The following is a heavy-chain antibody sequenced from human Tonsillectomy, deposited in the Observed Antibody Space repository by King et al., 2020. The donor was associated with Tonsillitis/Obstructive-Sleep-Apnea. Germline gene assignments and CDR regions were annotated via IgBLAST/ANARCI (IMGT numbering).Heavy chain of an antibody. CDR3: AKEGYYYYSSGYPYCFDY. V-gene: IGHV3-23*04. D-gene: IGHD3-22*01. CDR2: ISGSGGST. CDR1: GFTFSSYA. Sequence: VQLVESGGGLVQPGGSLRLSCAASGFTFSSYAMSWVRQAPGKGLEWVSAISGSGGSTYYADSVKGRFTISRDKSKNTLYLQMNSLRAEDTAVYYCAKEGYYYYSSGYPYCFDYWGQGTLVTVSS. J-gene: IGHJ4*02.